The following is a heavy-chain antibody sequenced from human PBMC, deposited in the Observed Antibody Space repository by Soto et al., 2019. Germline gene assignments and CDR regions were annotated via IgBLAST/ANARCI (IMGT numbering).Heavy chain of an antibody. Sequence: GGSLRLSCVASGFAFRNAWMTWVRQAPGKGLEWLGRVKIKSEGGTTDYAAPAKGRFSISRDDSKNTLYLQMNNLKTEDTAVYYCASVPGYCSGDGCYRWGQGTLVTVSS. CDR2: VKIKSEGGTT. CDR3: ASVPGYCSGDGCYR. V-gene: IGHV3-15*01. J-gene: IGHJ5*02. CDR1: GFAFRNAW. D-gene: IGHD2-15*01.